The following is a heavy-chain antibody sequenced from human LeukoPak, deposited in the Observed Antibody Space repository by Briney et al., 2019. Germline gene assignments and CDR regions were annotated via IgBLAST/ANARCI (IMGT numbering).Heavy chain of an antibody. CDR3: ANYPIVATISNDY. J-gene: IGHJ4*02. V-gene: IGHV4-39*07. CDR2: IYYSGST. CDR1: GGSISSSSYY. Sequence: SETLSLTCTVSGGSISSSSYYWGWIRQPPGKGLEWIGSIYYSGSTYYNPSLKSRVTISVDTSKNQFSLKLSSVTAADTAVYYCANYPIVATISNDYWGQGTLVTVSS. D-gene: IGHD5-12*01.